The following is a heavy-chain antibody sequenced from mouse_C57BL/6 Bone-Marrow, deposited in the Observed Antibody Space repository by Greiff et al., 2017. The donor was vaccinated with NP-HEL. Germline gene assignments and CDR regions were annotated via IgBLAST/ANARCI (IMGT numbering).Heavy chain of an antibody. V-gene: IGHV5-16*01. CDR2: INYDGSST. Sequence: EVKLMESEGGLVQPGSSMKLSCTASGFTFSDYSMAWVRQVPDKGLEWVAIINYDGSSTYYLDSLKSRFIISRDNAKNILYLQMRSLKSEDTATYYCAREGGLRRRTYAMDYWGQGTSVTVSS. CDR3: AREGGLRRRTYAMDY. D-gene: IGHD2-4*01. CDR1: GFTFSDYS. J-gene: IGHJ4*01.